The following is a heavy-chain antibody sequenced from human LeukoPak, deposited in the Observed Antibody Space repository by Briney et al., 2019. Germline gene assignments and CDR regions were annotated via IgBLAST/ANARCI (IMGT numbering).Heavy chain of an antibody. CDR1: GFTVGSYA. Sequence: PGGCLRLARAPAGFTVGSYAMSSVRPAPGKGLEWVSAVSVSVGSTSYAQSVKGWLTISRDNSKNTLDLQMNSLRAEDTAVYYCAKGVIVVVVAATPVWFDPWGQGTLVTVSS. J-gene: IGHJ5*02. CDR3: AKGVIVVVVAATPVWFDP. CDR2: VSVSVGST. D-gene: IGHD2-15*01. V-gene: IGHV3-23*01.